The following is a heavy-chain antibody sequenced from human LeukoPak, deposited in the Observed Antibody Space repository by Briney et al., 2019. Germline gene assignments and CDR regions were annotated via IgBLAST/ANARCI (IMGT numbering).Heavy chain of an antibody. Sequence: GGSLRLSCAASGFTFSSYAMSWVRQAPGKGLVWVSRINSDGMNTSYADSVKGRFTISRDNAKNTLNLQMNSLRAEDTAVYYCARDLGQYYDTSDNRFDPWGQGTLVTVSS. CDR1: GFTFSSYA. CDR2: INSDGMNT. CDR3: ARDLGQYYDTSDNRFDP. V-gene: IGHV3-74*01. D-gene: IGHD3-22*01. J-gene: IGHJ5*02.